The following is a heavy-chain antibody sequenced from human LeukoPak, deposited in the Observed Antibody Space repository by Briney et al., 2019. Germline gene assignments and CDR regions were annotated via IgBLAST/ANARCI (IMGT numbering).Heavy chain of an antibody. Sequence: ASVKVSCKASGYTFTTYLIHWVRQAPGQGLEWMGIINPSGDSTSYEQRFQGRLTMTRDTSTNTVYMELSSLRSEDTAVYYCARHPSPQLHHFDYWGQGTLVTVSS. CDR1: GYTFTTYL. D-gene: IGHD2-2*01. CDR3: ARHPSPQLHHFDY. J-gene: IGHJ4*02. V-gene: IGHV1-46*01. CDR2: INPSGDST.